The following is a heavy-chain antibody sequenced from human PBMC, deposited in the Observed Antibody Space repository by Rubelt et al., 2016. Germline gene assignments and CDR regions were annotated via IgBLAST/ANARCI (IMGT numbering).Heavy chain of an antibody. CDR3: ARGPASECTGGSCYSGFDP. J-gene: IGHJ5*02. D-gene: IGHD2-15*01. CDR2: LGRSGGYI. CDR1: GFTFTSYS. V-gene: IGHV3-21*01. Sequence: EVQLVESGGGLVKPGGSLRLSCAASGFTFTSYSMNWVRQAPGKGLEWVSSLGRSGGYIYYTDPLRGRFPVPRYNARNLLYMHSNSLRAEETAMYYCARGPASECTGGSCYSGFDPWGQGTLVTVSS.